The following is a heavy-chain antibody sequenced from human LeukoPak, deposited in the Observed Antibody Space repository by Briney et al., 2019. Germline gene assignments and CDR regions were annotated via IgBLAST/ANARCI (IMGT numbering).Heavy chain of an antibody. V-gene: IGHV1-24*01. CDR1: RYTLTELS. Sequence: ASVKVSCKLSRYTLTELSMHWVRQAPGKGVEWMGGFDPEDGETIYAQKLQGRGTMTEDTSTDTAYMELSSLRSEDTAVYYCATEKVGRRGIQLWLYYGMDVWGQGTTVTVSS. D-gene: IGHD5-18*01. CDR2: FDPEDGET. J-gene: IGHJ6*02. CDR3: ATEKVGRRGIQLWLYYGMDV.